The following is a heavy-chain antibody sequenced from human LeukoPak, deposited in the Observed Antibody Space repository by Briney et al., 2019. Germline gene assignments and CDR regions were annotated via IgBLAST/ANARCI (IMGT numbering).Heavy chain of an antibody. CDR2: ISSSSSSI. V-gene: IGHV3-21*01. D-gene: IGHD3-22*01. Sequence: GGSLRLSCAASGFTFSSYSIDWVRQAPGKGLEWVSAISSSSSSIYYADPVKGRFTISRDNAKNSLYLQMNSLRAEDTAVYYCARDHGVITMMNGGDYWGQGTLVTVSS. J-gene: IGHJ4*02. CDR3: ARDHGVITMMNGGDY. CDR1: GFTFSSYS.